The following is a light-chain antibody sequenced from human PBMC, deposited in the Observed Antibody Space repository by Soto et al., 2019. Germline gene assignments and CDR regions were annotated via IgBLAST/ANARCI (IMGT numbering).Light chain of an antibody. CDR3: QQYDNSPLT. V-gene: IGKV3-20*01. CDR1: QSVSSSF. J-gene: IGKJ4*01. Sequence: EIVLTQSPGTLSLSPGERATLSCRASQSVSSSFLAWYQQKPGHAPRLLIYGASSRATGIPDRFSGSGSGTDFTLTISRLEPEDFAVYYCQQYDNSPLTFGVGTKVEIK. CDR2: GAS.